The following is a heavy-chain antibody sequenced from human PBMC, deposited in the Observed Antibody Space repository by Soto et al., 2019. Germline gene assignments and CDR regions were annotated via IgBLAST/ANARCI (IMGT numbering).Heavy chain of an antibody. CDR1: GYTFSRYG. CDR3: AKNGQPPYYYYGMDV. V-gene: IGHV1-18*01. J-gene: IGHJ6*02. CDR2: ISGYNGDT. Sequence: QGQLVQSGPEVKKPGASVKVSCKTSGYTFSRYGISWVRQAPGQGLEWMGWISGYNGDTNYAQKVQGRVTMTIDTSTYTAYMELRSLTSDDTAIYYCAKNGQPPYYYYGMDVWGQGPRSPSP. D-gene: IGHD2-8*01.